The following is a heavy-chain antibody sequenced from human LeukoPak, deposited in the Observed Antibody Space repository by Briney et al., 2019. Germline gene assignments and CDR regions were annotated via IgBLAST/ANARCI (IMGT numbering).Heavy chain of an antibody. D-gene: IGHD2-21*02. Sequence: SETLSLTCTVSGGSISSSSYYWGWIRQPPGKGLEWIGSIYYSGSTYYNPSLKSRVTISVDTSKSQFSLKLSSVTAADTAVYYCARDLIVVVTAIRNPEGDYYGMDVWGQGTLVTVSS. CDR1: GGSISSSSYY. V-gene: IGHV4-39*07. J-gene: IGHJ6*02. CDR3: ARDLIVVVTAIRNPEGDYYGMDV. CDR2: IYYSGST.